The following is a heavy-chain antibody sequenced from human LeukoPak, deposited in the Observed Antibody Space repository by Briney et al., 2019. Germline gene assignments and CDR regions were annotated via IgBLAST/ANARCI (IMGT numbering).Heavy chain of an antibody. CDR2: ISYSGYT. J-gene: IGHJ4*02. Sequence: SETLSLTCTVSGASISLYYWSWIRQSPGKGLEWIGYISYSGYTNYNPSLKSRVTISLDTSKNQFSLKLSSVTAADTAVYYCAAALVVAGLTDWGRGTLVTVSS. V-gene: IGHV4-59*01. CDR3: AAALVVAGLTD. D-gene: IGHD6-19*01. CDR1: GASISLYY.